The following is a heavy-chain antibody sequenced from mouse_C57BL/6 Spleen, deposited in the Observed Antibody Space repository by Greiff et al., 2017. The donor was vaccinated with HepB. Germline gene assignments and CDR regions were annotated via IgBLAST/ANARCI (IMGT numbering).Heavy chain of an antibody. CDR2: IDPSDSYT. V-gene: IGHV1-69*01. Sequence: VQLQQPGAELVMPGASVKLSCKASGYTFTSYWMHWVKQRPGQGLEWIGEIDPSDSYTNYNQKFKGKSTLTVDKSSSTAYMQLSSLTSEDSAVYYCARGGVISAMDYWGQGTSVTVSS. J-gene: IGHJ4*01. CDR1: GYTFTSYW. CDR3: ARGGVISAMDY. D-gene: IGHD1-3*01.